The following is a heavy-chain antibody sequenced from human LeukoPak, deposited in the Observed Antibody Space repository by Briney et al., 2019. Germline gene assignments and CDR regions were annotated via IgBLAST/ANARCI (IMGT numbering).Heavy chain of an antibody. CDR1: GGSISSSSYY. Sequence: SETLSLTCTVSGGSISSSSYYWGWIRQPPGKGLEWIGSIYYSGSTYHNPSLKSRVTISVDTSKNQFSLKLSSVTAADTAVYYCARDLQYSGSYYLLYYFDYWGQGTLVTVSS. CDR3: ARDLQYSGSYYLLYYFDY. J-gene: IGHJ4*02. D-gene: IGHD1-26*01. V-gene: IGHV4-39*07. CDR2: IYYSGST.